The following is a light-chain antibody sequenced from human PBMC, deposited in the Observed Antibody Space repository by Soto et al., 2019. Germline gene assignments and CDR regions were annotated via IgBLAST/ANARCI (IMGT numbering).Light chain of an antibody. J-gene: IGKJ2*01. Sequence: DIQMTQSPSSLSASVGDRVTLTCRASQCISSYLNWYQLKPGRPPKLLIYFASSLQAGVPSRFSGAGSETDFTLTITDLQPDDFTSYFCLQTDSVPYTFGQGT. CDR3: LQTDSVPYT. V-gene: IGKV1-39*01. CDR2: FAS. CDR1: QCISSY.